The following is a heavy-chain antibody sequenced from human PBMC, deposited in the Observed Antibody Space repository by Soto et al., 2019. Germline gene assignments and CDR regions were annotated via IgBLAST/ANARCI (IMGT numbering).Heavy chain of an antibody. V-gene: IGHV4-31*03. J-gene: IGHJ5*02. CDR2: IYYSGST. D-gene: IGHD3-10*01. CDR3: ARDRGVLWFGELLPRYNWFDP. CDR1: GGSISSGGYY. Sequence: QVQLQESGPGLVKPSQTLSLTCTVSGGSISSGGYYWSWIRQHPGKGLEWIGYIYYSGSTYYNPSLKSRVTISVDTSKNQFSLKLSSVTAADTAVYYCARDRGVLWFGELLPRYNWFDPWGQGTLVTVSS.